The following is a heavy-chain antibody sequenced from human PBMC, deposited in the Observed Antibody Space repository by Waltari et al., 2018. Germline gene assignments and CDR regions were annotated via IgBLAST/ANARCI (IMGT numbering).Heavy chain of an antibody. CDR3: AKFPVYYYDSSGYLDY. CDR2: ISGSGGST. J-gene: IGHJ4*02. D-gene: IGHD3-22*01. Sequence: EEQLLESGGVLVQPGGSLRASCAASGFTFGSYPLSWVRQAPGKGLEWVSAISGSGGSTYYADSVKGRFTISRDNSKNTLYLQMNSLRAEDTAVYYCAKFPVYYYDSSGYLDYWGQGTLVTVSS. CDR1: GFTFGSYP. V-gene: IGHV3-23*01.